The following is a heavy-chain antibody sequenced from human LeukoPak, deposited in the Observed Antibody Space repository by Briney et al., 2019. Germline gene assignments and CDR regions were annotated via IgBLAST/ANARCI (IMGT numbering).Heavy chain of an antibody. Sequence: GGSLRLSCAASGFTFSSYAMSWVRQAPGKGLEWVSAISGSGGSTYYADSVKGRFTISRDNSKNTLYLQMNSLRAKDTAVYYCAKDPYGSGSPQYYFDYWGQGTLVTVSS. D-gene: IGHD3-10*01. CDR1: GFTFSSYA. V-gene: IGHV3-23*01. J-gene: IGHJ4*02. CDR2: ISGSGGST. CDR3: AKDPYGSGSPQYYFDY.